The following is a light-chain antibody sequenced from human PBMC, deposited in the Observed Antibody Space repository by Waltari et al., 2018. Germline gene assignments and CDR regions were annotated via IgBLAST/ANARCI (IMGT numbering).Light chain of an antibody. Sequence: QSVLNPPPSASGTPGPRVPIPCSGSRSNHGRNYVPWYQHLPGTAPKLLVYRNNQRPSGVPDRFSGSKSGTSASLAISGLRSEDEADYFCAAWDDYLSAWVFGGGTKLTVL. J-gene: IGLJ3*02. V-gene: IGLV1-47*01. CDR3: AAWDDYLSAWV. CDR2: RNN. CDR1: RSNHGRNY.